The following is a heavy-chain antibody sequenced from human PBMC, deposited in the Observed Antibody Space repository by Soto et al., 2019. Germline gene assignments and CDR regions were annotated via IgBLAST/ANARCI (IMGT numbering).Heavy chain of an antibody. CDR2: INAGNGNT. Sequence: ASVPVSCKASGYTFPSYAMHWVRQAPGQRLEWMGWINAGNGNTKYSQKFQGRVTITRDTSASTAYMELSSLRSEDTAVYYCARDFDWLLPNWFDPWGQGTLVTVSS. CDR1: GYTFPSYA. J-gene: IGHJ5*02. D-gene: IGHD3-9*01. CDR3: ARDFDWLLPNWFDP. V-gene: IGHV1-3*01.